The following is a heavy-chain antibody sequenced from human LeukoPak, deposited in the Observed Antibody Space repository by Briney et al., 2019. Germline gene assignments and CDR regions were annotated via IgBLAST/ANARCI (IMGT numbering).Heavy chain of an antibody. D-gene: IGHD2-15*01. CDR1: GYTFTNYG. J-gene: IGHJ4*02. CDR2: VSAYADDT. CDR3: ARDCIGCHGFDY. Sequence: GASVKVSCKASGYTFTNYGISWVRQAPGQGLEWMGWVSAYADDTNYVQKFQGRITMTTDTSTSTAYVELRSLRSDDTAVYYCARDCIGCHGFDYWGQGTLVTVSS. V-gene: IGHV1-18*01.